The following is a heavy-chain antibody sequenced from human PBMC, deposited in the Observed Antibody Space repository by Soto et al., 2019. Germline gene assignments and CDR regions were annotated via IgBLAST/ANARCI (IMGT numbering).Heavy chain of an antibody. CDR3: AIDGGKSVVVPAAPQRGRWFDP. CDR1: GYTFTGYY. D-gene: IGHD2-2*01. Sequence: ASVKVSCKASGYTFTGYYMHWVRQAPGQGLEWMGWINPNSGGTNYAQKFQGWVTMTRDTSISTAYMKLSRLRSDDTAMYYCAIDGGKSVVVPAAPQRGRWFDPWGQGTLVTVSS. CDR2: INPNSGGT. V-gene: IGHV1-2*04. J-gene: IGHJ5*02.